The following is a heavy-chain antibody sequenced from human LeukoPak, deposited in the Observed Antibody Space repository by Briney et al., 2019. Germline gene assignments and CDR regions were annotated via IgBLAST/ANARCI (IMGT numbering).Heavy chain of an antibody. J-gene: IGHJ4*02. D-gene: IGHD4-11*01. CDR1: GGSISSYY. Sequence: SETLSLTCTVSGGSISSYYWSWGRQPPGKGLEWIGYIYYSGSTNYNPSLKSRLTISVDTSKNQFSLRLSSVTATDTAVYYCASLTTVTQAYFDYWGQGTLVTVSS. CDR3: ASLTTVTQAYFDY. CDR2: IYYSGST. V-gene: IGHV4-59*08.